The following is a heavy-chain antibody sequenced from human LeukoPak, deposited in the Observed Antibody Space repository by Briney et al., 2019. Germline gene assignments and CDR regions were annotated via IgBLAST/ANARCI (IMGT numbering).Heavy chain of an antibody. V-gene: IGHV1-18*01. D-gene: IGHD3-9*01. CDR3: ARESHYDILTGDYYYYYGMDV. J-gene: IGHJ6*02. CDR1: GYTFTSYG. CDR2: ISAYNGNT. Sequence: ASVNVSCKASGYTFTSYGISWVRQAPGQGLEWMGWISAYNGNTNYAQKLQGRVTMTTDTSTSTAYMELRSLRSDDTAVYYCARESHYDILTGDYYYYYGMDVWGQGTTVTVSS.